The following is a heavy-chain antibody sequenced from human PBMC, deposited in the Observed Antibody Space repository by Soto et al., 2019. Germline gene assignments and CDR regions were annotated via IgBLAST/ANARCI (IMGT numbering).Heavy chain of an antibody. CDR3: ACSRGSTPKVCCYYHYSYSSTDV. CDR2: IYYSGST. V-gene: IGHV4-31*03. J-gene: IGHJ6*02. CDR1: GGSINRGAYY. Sequence: SETLSLACTVSGGSINRGAYYWSWIRQHPGKGLEWIGYIYYSGSTYYNPSLKSRVTISVDTSKNQFSLKLSSVTAADTAVYYCACSRGSTPKVCCYYHYSYSSTDVWGPGTTVTGS. D-gene: IGHD3-22*01.